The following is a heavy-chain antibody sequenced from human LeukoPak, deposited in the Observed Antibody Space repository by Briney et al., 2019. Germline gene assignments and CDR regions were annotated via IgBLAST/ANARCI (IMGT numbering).Heavy chain of an antibody. V-gene: IGHV1-2*02. CDR2: INPNSGGT. D-gene: IGHD1-14*01. Sequence: ASVKVSCKASGYTFTGYYMHWVRQAPGQGLEWMGWINPNSGGTNYAQKFQGRVTMTRDTSISTAYMELSRLRSDDTAVYYCVRERKPKGAPNNWFDPWGQGTLVTVSS. CDR1: GYTFTGYY. CDR3: VRERKPKGAPNNWFDP. J-gene: IGHJ5*02.